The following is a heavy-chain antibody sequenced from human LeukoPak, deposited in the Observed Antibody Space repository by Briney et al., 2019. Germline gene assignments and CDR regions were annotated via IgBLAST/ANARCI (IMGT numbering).Heavy chain of an antibody. Sequence: PGGSLRVSCAASGFTFSSYAMSWVRQAPGKGLEWVSAISGSGGRTYYADSVKGRFTISRDNSKNTLYLQMNSLRAEDTAVYYCAISQYYYDSSGYSTRYYYYGMDVWGQGTTVTVSS. CDR2: ISGSGGRT. CDR1: GFTFSSYA. CDR3: AISQYYYDSSGYSTRYYYYGMDV. V-gene: IGHV3-23*01. J-gene: IGHJ6*02. D-gene: IGHD3-22*01.